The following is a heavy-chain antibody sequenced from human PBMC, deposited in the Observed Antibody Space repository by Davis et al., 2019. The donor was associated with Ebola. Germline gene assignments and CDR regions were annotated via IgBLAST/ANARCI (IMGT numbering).Heavy chain of an antibody. CDR2: INHSCTS. CDR1: GGSFSRSY. Sequence: PSQTLSLTCAVYGGSFSRSYCRWIRQPPGKGLEWIFHINHSCTSYYNPSLKLRVPISVDTSRNQFSLELSSVTAADTAVYYCESQPLGYCSSTSCGPQFDRWGQGTLVTVS. J-gene: IGHJ5*02. V-gene: IGHV4-34*01. CDR3: ESQPLGYCSSTSCGPQFDR. D-gene: IGHD2-2*01.